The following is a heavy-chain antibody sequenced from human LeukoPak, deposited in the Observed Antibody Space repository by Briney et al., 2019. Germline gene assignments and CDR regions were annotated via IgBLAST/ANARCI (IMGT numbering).Heavy chain of an antibody. CDR1: VASMSDYY. CDR3: VRRVRYFGQNDY. Sequence: SETLSLTCTVSVASMSDYYWSWIRQPPGKGLEWIGYIYYTGSTNYNPSLKSRVTMSVDTSKNQISLKLSSVTAADSAVYYCVRRVRYFGQNDYWGQGTLVTVSS. D-gene: IGHD3-9*01. V-gene: IGHV4-59*08. CDR2: IYYTGST. J-gene: IGHJ4*02.